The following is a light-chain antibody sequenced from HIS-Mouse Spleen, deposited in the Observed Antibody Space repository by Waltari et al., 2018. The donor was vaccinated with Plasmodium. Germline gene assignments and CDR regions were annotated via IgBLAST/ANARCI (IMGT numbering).Light chain of an antibody. J-gene: IGLJ1*01. V-gene: IGLV2-23*01. CDR2: EGS. Sequence: QSALTQPASVSGSPGPSITLSCTGTSSDVVSSNLGSWYPQHPGKAPKLMIYEGSKRPSGVSNRFSGSKSGNTASLTISGLQAEDEADYYCCSYAGSSTYVFGTGTKVTVL. CDR3: CSYAGSSTYV. CDR1: SSDVVSSNL.